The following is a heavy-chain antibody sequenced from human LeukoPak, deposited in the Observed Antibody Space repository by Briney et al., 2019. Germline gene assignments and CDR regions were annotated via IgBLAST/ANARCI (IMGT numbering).Heavy chain of an antibody. J-gene: IGHJ4*02. CDR2: IYHSGST. CDR3: ARGYSGYGPIDY. D-gene: IGHD5-12*01. Sequence: SQTLSLTCAVSGGSISSGGYSWSWIRQPPGKGLEWIGDIYHSGSTYYNPSLKSRATISVDRSKNTFSLKLSSVTAEDPAVYYCARGYSGYGPIDYWGQGTLVTVSS. CDR1: GGSISSGGYS. V-gene: IGHV4-30-2*01.